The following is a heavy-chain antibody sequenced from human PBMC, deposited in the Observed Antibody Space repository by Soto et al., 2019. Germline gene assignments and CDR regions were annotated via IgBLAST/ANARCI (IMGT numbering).Heavy chain of an antibody. J-gene: IGHJ5*02. CDR3: CVIKRRDQYSTSGYWFDP. D-gene: IGHD4-4*01. CDR2: IKSKADGETK. CDR1: GFTFSHAW. Sequence: EMHLVDSGGGLVKPGGSLRLSCAASGFTFSHAWMSWVRQAPGKGLEWVGHIKSKADGETKDYGAPVRGRFTISRDDSQDILYLHMNSLRIEDTAVYYCCVIKRRDQYSTSGYWFDPWGPGTLVTVSS. V-gene: IGHV3-15*01.